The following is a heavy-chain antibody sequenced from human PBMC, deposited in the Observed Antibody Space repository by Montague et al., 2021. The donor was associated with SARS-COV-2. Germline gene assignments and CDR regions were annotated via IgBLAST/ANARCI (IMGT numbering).Heavy chain of an antibody. CDR3: ARDPFYDILTGYYSN. CDR1: GFTFSSYS. D-gene: IGHD3-9*01. CDR2: ISSSSSYL. Sequence: SLRLSCAASGFTFSSYSMNWVRQAPGKGLEWVSSISSSSSYLYYADSVKGRFTISRDNAKNSLYLQMNSLRAEDTAVYYCARDPFYDILTGYYSNWGQGTLVTGSS. V-gene: IGHV3-21*01. J-gene: IGHJ4*02.